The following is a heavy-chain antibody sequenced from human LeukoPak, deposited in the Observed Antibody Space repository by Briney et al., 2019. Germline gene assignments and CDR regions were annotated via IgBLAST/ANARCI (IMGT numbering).Heavy chain of an antibody. Sequence: GASVKVSCKASGDSVSRYGFSWVRQAPGQGLEWLGTILSGFGTSNYAPNFQGRITLTADESSNTIYMELRGLRSEDTAVYYCAREWAAYGTSPFDHWGQGTLVSVSS. D-gene: IGHD1-1*01. J-gene: IGHJ4*01. CDR3: AREWAAYGTSPFDH. CDR1: GDSVSRYG. V-gene: IGHV1-69*13. CDR2: ILSGFGTS.